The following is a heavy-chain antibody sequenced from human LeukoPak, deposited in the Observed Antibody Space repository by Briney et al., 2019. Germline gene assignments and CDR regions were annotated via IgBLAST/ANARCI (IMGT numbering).Heavy chain of an antibody. CDR2: IYTSGST. V-gene: IGHV4-61*02. CDR3: ARGGDDGIVVVPAAGSGFDP. Sequence: SQTLSLTCTVSGGSISSGSYYWSWIWQPAGKGLEWIGRIYTSGSTNYNPSLKSRVTISVDTSKNQFSLKLSSVTAADTAVYYCARGGDDGIVVVPAAGSGFDPWGQGTLVTVSS. J-gene: IGHJ5*02. CDR1: GGSISSGSYY. D-gene: IGHD2-2*01.